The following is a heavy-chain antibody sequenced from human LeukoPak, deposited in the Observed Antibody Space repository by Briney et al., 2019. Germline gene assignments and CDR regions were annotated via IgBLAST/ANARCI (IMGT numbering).Heavy chain of an antibody. V-gene: IGHV4-59*08. J-gene: IGHJ1*01. Sequence: SETLPLTCTVSGGSISSYYWSWIRQPPGKGLEWIGYIYYSGSTNYNPSLKSRVTISVDTSKNQFSLRLSSVTAADTAVYYCARREYYYDSSGYYSSGYFQHWGQGTLVTVSS. D-gene: IGHD3-22*01. CDR1: GGSISSYY. CDR2: IYYSGST. CDR3: ARREYYYDSSGYYSSGYFQH.